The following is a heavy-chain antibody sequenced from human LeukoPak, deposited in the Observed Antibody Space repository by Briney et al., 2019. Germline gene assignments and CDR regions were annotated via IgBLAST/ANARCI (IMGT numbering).Heavy chain of an antibody. CDR2: ISGSVGST. CDR1: GFTFSSYA. D-gene: IGHD3-3*01. J-gene: IGHJ4*02. V-gene: IGHV3-23*01. Sequence: GGSLRLSCAASGFTFSSYAMSWVRQAPGKGLEWVSAISGSVGSTYYADSVKGRFTISRDNSKTTLYLQMNSLRAEDTAIYYCAKRNYDFWSGYYRRAENHFDYWGQGTLVTVSS. CDR3: AKRNYDFWSGYYRRAENHFDY.